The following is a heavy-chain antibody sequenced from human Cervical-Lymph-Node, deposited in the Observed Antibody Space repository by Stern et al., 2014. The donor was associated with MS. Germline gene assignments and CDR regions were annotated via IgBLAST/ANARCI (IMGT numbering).Heavy chain of an antibody. CDR1: GFTFGIYG. D-gene: IGHD5-24*01. J-gene: IGHJ6*02. V-gene: IGHV3-21*06. CDR2: ISSSSSYI. CDR3: ARVRDAYNSLQYGLDV. Sequence: EVQLVQSGGGLVKPGGSLRLSCAASGFTFGIYGVNWVRQAPGKGLEWVSSISSSSSYIYYADSVNGRFTISRDNAKNSLYLQMNSLRAEDTAVYYCARVRDAYNSLQYGLDVWGQGTTVTVSS.